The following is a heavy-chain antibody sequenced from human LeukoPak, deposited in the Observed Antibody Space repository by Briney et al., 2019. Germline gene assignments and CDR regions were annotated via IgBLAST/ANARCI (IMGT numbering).Heavy chain of an antibody. Sequence: SETLSPTCTVSGGSISSYHRSWIRQPAGKGPEWIGRIYSCGSTTYIPSLKSRITLSVDTSKTLSSQKPSSVTAVDTAVYYCAKDRPYDSSSSSRNYYYNYMDVWGKGTPVTVSS. V-gene: IGHV4-4*07. CDR3: AKDRPYDSSSSSRNYYYNYMDV. J-gene: IGHJ6*03. D-gene: IGHD6-6*01. CDR1: GGSISSYH. CDR2: IYSCGST.